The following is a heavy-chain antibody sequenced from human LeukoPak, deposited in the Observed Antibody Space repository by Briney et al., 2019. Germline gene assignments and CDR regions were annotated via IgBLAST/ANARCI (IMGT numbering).Heavy chain of an antibody. CDR1: GGTFSSYA. J-gene: IGHJ4*02. CDR2: IIPIFGTA. V-gene: IGHV1-69*05. CDR3: ASWVRDCSSTSCYKKGASFDY. Sequence: ASVKVSCKASGGTFSSYAISWVRQAPGQGLEWMGGIIPIFGTANYAKKFQGRVTITTDESTSTAYMELSSLRSEDTAVYYCASWVRDCSSTSCYKKGASFDYWGQGTLVTVSS. D-gene: IGHD2-2*02.